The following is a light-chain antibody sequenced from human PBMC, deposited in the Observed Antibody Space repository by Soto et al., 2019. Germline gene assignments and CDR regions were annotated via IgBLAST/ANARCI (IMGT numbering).Light chain of an antibody. CDR1: QSVSSN. Sequence: EIVMTQSPATLSVSPGERATLSCRASQSVSSNLAWYQQKPGQAPRLLIYGASTRATGIPARFSGSGSGTEFTLTISSLQSEDFAAYYCQQYNNWPPCTFGGGTKVEIK. J-gene: IGKJ4*01. V-gene: IGKV3-15*01. CDR2: GAS. CDR3: QQYNNWPPCT.